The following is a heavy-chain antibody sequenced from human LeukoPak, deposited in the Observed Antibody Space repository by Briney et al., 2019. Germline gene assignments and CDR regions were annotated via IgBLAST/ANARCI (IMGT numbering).Heavy chain of an antibody. V-gene: IGHV3-64*01. CDR1: GFTFSSYA. CDR2: ISSNGGST. J-gene: IGHJ6*02. CDR3: ARDIANYDILTGYYRGYYYYGMDV. Sequence: GGSLRLSCAASGFTFSSYAMHWVRQAPGKGLEYVSAISSNGGSTYYANSVKGRFTISRDNSKNTLYLQMGSLRAEDTAVYYCARDIANYDILTGYYRGYYYYGMDVWGQGTTVTVSS. D-gene: IGHD3-9*01.